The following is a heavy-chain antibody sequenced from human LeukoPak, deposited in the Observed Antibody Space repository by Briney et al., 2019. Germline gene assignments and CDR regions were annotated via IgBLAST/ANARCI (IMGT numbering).Heavy chain of an antibody. CDR1: EYTFTGYY. CDR3: ARVRPGDYYDSSGYWGWFDP. D-gene: IGHD3-22*01. CDR2: INPNSGGT. V-gene: IGHV1-2*02. J-gene: IGHJ5*02. Sequence: GASVKVSCKASEYTFTGYYMHWVRQAPGQGLEWMGWINPNSGGTNYAQKFQGRVTMTRDTSISTVYMELSRLRSDDTAVYYCARVRPGDYYDSSGYWGWFDPWGQGTLVTVSS.